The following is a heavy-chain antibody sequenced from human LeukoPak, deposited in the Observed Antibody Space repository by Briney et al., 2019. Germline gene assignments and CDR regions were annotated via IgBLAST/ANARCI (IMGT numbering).Heavy chain of an antibody. V-gene: IGHV1-46*01. J-gene: IGHJ4*02. CDR3: ARDLSGSYRGNDY. D-gene: IGHD1-26*01. Sequence: ASVKVSCKASGYTFTSYYMHWVRQAPGQGLEWMEVINPSGGSTSYAQKFQGRVTMTRDTSTSTVYLELSSLRSEDTAVYYCARDLSGSYRGNDYWGQGTLVTVSS. CDR1: GYTFTSYY. CDR2: INPSGGST.